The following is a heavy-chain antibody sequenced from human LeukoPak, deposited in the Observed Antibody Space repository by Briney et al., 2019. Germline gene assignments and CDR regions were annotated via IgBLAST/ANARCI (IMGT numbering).Heavy chain of an antibody. V-gene: IGHV3-9*01. Sequence: PGRSLRLSCAASGFTFDDYAIHWVRHSPGKGLEWVSGISWNSGSIAYADSVKGRFTISRDNAKNSLYLQMNSLRAEDTALYYCAKDTNILPYCSGGSCYFDYWGQGTLVTVSS. D-gene: IGHD2-15*01. CDR3: AKDTNILPYCSGGSCYFDY. J-gene: IGHJ4*02. CDR2: ISWNSGSI. CDR1: GFTFDDYA.